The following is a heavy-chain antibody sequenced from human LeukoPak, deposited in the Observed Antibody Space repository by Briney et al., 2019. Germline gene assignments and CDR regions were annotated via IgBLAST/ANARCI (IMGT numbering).Heavy chain of an antibody. CDR3: GRGRHGDYPPDF. V-gene: IGHV3-64*04. CDR2: ISSNGGST. Sequence: PGGSLRLSCAASGFTFSRYSMHWVRQAPGKGQEYVSAISSNGGSTYYADSVKGRFTISRDNAKSSLFLQMNSLRAEDTAVYYCGRGRHGDYPPDFWGQGTLVTVSS. CDR1: GFTFSRYS. D-gene: IGHD4-17*01. J-gene: IGHJ4*02.